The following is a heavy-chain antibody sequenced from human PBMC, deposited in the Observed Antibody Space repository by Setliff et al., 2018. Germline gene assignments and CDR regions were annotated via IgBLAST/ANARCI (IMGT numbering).Heavy chain of an antibody. D-gene: IGHD1-26*01. Sequence: PGGSLRLSCTASGFTFSSYAMSWVRQAPGKGLEWVSSIGDRGNSAYYADAVKGRFTISRDNSKNTVYVQMNSLRAEDTAVYYCAKDGGGTYYSRSDYWGQGTLVTVSS. J-gene: IGHJ4*02. CDR3: AKDGGGTYYSRSDY. CDR1: GFTFSSYA. V-gene: IGHV3-23*01. CDR2: IGDRGNSA.